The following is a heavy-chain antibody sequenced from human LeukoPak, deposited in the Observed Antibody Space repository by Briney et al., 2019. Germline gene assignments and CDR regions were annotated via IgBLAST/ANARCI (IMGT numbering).Heavy chain of an antibody. V-gene: IGHV3-7*01. Sequence: QAGGSPRLSCAASGFTFPSYWMSWVRQAPGTGLEWVANIKQDGSEIYYVDSVKGRFTISRDNAENSLYLQMNSLRVEDAAVYYCARVSYGTGIPFADHWGQGTLVTVSP. D-gene: IGHD3-10*01. CDR1: GFTFPSYW. J-gene: IGHJ4*02. CDR2: IKQDGSEI. CDR3: ARVSYGTGIPFADH.